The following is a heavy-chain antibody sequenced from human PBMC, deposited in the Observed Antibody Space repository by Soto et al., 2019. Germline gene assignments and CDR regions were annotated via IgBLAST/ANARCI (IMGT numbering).Heavy chain of an antibody. D-gene: IGHD2-2*01. J-gene: IGHJ5*02. CDR1: GYTFTSYG. CDR2: ISAYNGNT. V-gene: IGHV1-18*01. CDR3: ARGRTGLFCSRNKCPGNWFDP. Sequence: GASVKVSCKASGYTFTSYGISWVRQAPGQGLEWMGWISAYNGNTNYAQKLQGRVTMTTDTSTSTAYMELRSLRSDDTAVYYCARGRTGLFCSRNKCPGNWFDPWGQGTLVTVSS.